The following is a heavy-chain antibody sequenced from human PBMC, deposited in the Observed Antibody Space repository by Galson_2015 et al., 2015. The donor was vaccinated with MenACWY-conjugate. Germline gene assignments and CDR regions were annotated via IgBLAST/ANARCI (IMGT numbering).Heavy chain of an antibody. V-gene: IGHV3-15*01. CDR3: TRDRDVGGSRWWFDP. J-gene: IGHJ5*02. CDR2: IKCRTDGGTT. D-gene: IGHD2-15*01. CDR1: GLTFSNVW. Sequence: SLRLSCATSGLTFSNVWMSWVRQAPGKGLEWVARIKCRTDGGTTDYATPVKGRFTILRDDSAKTLYLQMNSLKIEDTAMYFCTRDRDVGGSRWWFDPWGQGTLVTDSS.